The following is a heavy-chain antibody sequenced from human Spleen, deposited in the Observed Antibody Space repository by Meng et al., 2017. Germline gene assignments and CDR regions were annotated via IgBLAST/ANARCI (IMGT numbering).Heavy chain of an antibody. D-gene: IGHD3-22*01. CDR1: GFTFSNAW. Sequence: LSLTCAASGFTFSNAWMSWVRQAPGKGLEWVGRIKSKTDGRTTDYAAPVKGRFTISRDDSKNTLYLQMNSLKTEDTDVYYCTTDLDSSGYWDDYWGQGTLVTVSS. V-gene: IGHV3-15*01. CDR3: TTDLDSSGYWDDY. CDR2: IKSKTDGRTT. J-gene: IGHJ4*02.